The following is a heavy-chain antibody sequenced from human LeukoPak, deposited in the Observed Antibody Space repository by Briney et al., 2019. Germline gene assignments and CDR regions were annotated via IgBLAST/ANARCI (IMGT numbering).Heavy chain of an antibody. Sequence: GASVKVSCKASGYSFTSYGISWVRQAPGQGLEWMGWISPYNGNTNYAQKLQGGVTMTTDTSTSTAYMELRSLRSDDTAVYYCARDRLAGMTTVTTGWFDPWGQGTLVTVSS. CDR1: GYSFTSYG. CDR3: ARDRLAGMTTVTTGWFDP. V-gene: IGHV1-18*01. CDR2: ISPYNGNT. J-gene: IGHJ5*02. D-gene: IGHD4-11*01.